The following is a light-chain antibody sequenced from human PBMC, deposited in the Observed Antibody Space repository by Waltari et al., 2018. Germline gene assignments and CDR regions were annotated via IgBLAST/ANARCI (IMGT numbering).Light chain of an antibody. Sequence: EIVMKQSPATLSVSPGERATLSCRASQSVTNNLAWYQQKPGQPPRLLIYAVSTRAAGIPARISGSGSGTEFTLTISGLQSEDFAVYYCHQYNDWPQTFGQGTKLDIK. CDR3: HQYNDWPQT. CDR1: QSVTNN. CDR2: AVS. J-gene: IGKJ2*01. V-gene: IGKV3-15*01.